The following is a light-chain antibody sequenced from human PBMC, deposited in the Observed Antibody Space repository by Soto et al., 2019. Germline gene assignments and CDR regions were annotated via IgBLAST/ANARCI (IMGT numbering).Light chain of an antibody. J-gene: IGLJ3*02. Sequence: QSALTQPRSVSGSPGQSVTISCTGTSSDVGGYNYVSWYQQHPGKAPKLIIFEVNRRPSGVSDRFSGSKSGNTASLTISGLQAEDEGDFFCCSYAGSGSWVFGGGTKLTVL. CDR1: SSDVGGYNY. V-gene: IGLV2-11*01. CDR3: CSYAGSGSWV. CDR2: EVN.